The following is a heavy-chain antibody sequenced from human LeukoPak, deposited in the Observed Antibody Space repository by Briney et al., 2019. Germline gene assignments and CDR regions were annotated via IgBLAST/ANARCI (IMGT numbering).Heavy chain of an antibody. CDR1: GFTFSSYG. Sequence: GGTLRLSCAASGFTFSSYGVSWVRQAPGKGLEWVSGISGSGHRTYYADSVKGRFTISRDNSKSTLYLQMDGLRAEDTAVYYCTKLGWLMPPDQFDYWGQGTLVTVSS. J-gene: IGHJ4*02. CDR2: ISGSGHRT. CDR3: TKLGWLMPPDQFDY. V-gene: IGHV3-23*01. D-gene: IGHD3-22*01.